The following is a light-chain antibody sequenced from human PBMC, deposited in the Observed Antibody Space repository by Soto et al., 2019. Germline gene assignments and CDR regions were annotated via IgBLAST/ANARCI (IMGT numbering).Light chain of an antibody. J-gene: IGKJ2*01. CDR2: GAS. Sequence: EIVMTQSPATLSVSPGERATLSCRASQSVSSYLAWYLQKSGQAPRLLIYGASTRATGIPVRFSGSGSGTEFTLTISSLQSEDFAVYYCQQYKDGPPYTFGQGTKLEIK. CDR3: QQYKDGPPYT. CDR1: QSVSSY. V-gene: IGKV3-15*01.